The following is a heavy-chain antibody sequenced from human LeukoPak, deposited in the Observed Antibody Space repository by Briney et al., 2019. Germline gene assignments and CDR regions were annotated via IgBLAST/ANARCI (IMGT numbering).Heavy chain of an antibody. CDR2: IKQDGSEK. D-gene: IGHD1-1*01. CDR1: GVTFSSYW. Sequence: GSLRLSCAASGVTFSSYWMNWVRQAPGKGLEWVAIIKQDGSEKYYVDFAKGRFSISRDNAKNSLYLQMNSLGADDTAVYYCAGGTGMDVWGQGTPVTVSS. V-gene: IGHV3-7*05. J-gene: IGHJ6*02. CDR3: AGGTGMDV.